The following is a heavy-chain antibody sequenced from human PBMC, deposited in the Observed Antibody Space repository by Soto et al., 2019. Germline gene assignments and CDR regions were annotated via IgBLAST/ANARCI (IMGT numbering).Heavy chain of an antibody. D-gene: IGHD6-13*01. CDR1: GFTFSSYA. Sequence: PGGSLILSCAASGFTFSSYAMSWVRQAPGKGLEWVSAISGSGGSTYYADSVKGRFTISRDNSKNTLYLQMNSLRAEDTAVYYCAKAQQLVPRLFFDYWGQGTLVTVSS. V-gene: IGHV3-23*01. CDR2: ISGSGGST. CDR3: AKAQQLVPRLFFDY. J-gene: IGHJ4*02.